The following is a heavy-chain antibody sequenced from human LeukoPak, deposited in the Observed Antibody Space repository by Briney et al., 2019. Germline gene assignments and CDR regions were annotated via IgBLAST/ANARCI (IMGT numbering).Heavy chain of an antibody. CDR3: AKRTMSAFDS. V-gene: IGHV3-23*01. CDR2: ISGSGNGT. Sequence: GGSLRLSCTASGFTFRTYAMNWVRQAPGKGLEWLSGISGSGNGTYYADSVKGRFIISRDNSKNMVYLQMNSLTVEDRATYYCAKRTMSAFDSWGQGTLLIVSS. J-gene: IGHJ4*02. CDR1: GFTFRTYA.